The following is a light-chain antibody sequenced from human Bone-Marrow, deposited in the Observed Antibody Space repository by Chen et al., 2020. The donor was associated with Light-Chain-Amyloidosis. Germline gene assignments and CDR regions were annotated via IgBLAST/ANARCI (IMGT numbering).Light chain of an antibody. J-gene: IGLJ3*02. V-gene: IGLV3-21*02. CDR3: QVWDRSSDRPV. CDR1: NIGSTS. CDR2: DDS. Sequence: SYVLTQPSSVAVAPGQTGTIACGGNNIGSTSVHCYQQTPGQAPLLVVYDDSDRPSGIPERLSCSNSGNTATLTISRVEAGDEADYYCQVWDRSSDRPVFGGGTKLTVL.